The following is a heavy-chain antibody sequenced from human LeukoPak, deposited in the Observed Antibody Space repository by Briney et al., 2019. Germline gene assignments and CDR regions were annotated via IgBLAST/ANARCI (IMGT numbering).Heavy chain of an antibody. CDR3: ARGLAHGGIANWFDP. CDR1: GGSLNSFSHY. D-gene: IGHD2-21*01. CDR2: IFSSGST. Sequence: SETLSLICSVPGGSLNSFSHYWAWIRQPPGKGLEWVGCIFSSGSTYYNPSLQSRVTFSLDKSNNHFALKLTSLTAADTAVYYCARGLAHGGIANWFDPWGQGTLVTVSS. V-gene: IGHV4-39*06. J-gene: IGHJ5*02.